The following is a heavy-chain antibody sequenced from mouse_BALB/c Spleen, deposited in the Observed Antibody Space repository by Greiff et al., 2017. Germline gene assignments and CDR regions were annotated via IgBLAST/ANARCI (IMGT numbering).Heavy chain of an antibody. V-gene: IGHV14-3*02. CDR2: IDPANGNT. CDR3: ARSEMYYGSTNWYFDV. CDR1: GFNIKDTY. D-gene: IGHD1-1*01. J-gene: IGHJ1*01. Sequence: EVQLQQSGAELVKPGASVKLSCTASGFNIKDTYMHWVKQRPEQGLEWIGRIDPANGNTKYDPKFQGKATITADTSSNTAYLQLSSLTSEDTAVYYCARSEMYYGSTNWYFDVWGAGTTVTVSS.